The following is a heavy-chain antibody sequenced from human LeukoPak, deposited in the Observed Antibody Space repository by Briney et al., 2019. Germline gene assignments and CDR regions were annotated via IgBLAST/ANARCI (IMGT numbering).Heavy chain of an antibody. Sequence: GGSLRLSCAASGFTFSDYYMSWIRQAPGKGLEWVSYISSSGSTIYYADSVKGRFTISRDNAKNSLYLQMNSLRAEDTAVYYCARDLHDTGYDSSGYYPSQATDYWGQGTLVTVSS. V-gene: IGHV3-11*01. D-gene: IGHD3-22*01. CDR2: ISSSGSTI. J-gene: IGHJ4*02. CDR3: ARDLHDTGYDSSGYYPSQATDY. CDR1: GFTFSDYY.